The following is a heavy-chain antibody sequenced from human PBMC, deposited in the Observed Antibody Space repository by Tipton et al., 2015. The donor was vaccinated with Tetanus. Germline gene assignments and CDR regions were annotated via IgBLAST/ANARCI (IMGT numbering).Heavy chain of an antibody. J-gene: IGHJ2*01. CDR1: GGSISSGAYY. D-gene: IGHD1-1*01. V-gene: IGHV4-31*03. CDR3: ARTQPIGWYFDL. Sequence: TLSLTCTVSGGSISSGAYYWSWIRQHPGKGLEWIGYIYYSGSTFYNPSLKSRVTISVDTSKNQFCLKLSSVTAADTAVYYCARTQPIGWYFDLWGRGTLLTVSS. CDR2: IYYSGST.